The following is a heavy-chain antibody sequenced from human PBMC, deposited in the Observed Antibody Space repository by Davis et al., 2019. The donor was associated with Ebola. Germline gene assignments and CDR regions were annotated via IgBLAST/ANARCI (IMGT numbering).Heavy chain of an antibody. V-gene: IGHV4-34*01. D-gene: IGHD2-8*02. CDR2: INHSGST. J-gene: IGHJ6*03. CDR3: ATWSLWYYMDV. CDR1: GGSFSGYY. Sequence: PGGSLRLSCAVYGGSFSGYYWSWIRQPPGKGLEWIGEINHSGSTNYNPSLKSRVTISVDTSKNQFSLKLSSVTAADTAVYYCATWSLWYYMDVWGKGTTVTVSS.